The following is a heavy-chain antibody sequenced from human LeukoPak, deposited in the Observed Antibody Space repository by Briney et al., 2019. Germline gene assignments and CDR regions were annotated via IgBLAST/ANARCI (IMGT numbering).Heavy chain of an antibody. V-gene: IGHV1-8*01. J-gene: IGHJ4*02. CDR1: GYTFTSYD. CDR3: WRPLQRGSWTQRALDY. D-gene: IGHD3-10*01. CDR2: MNPNSGNA. Sequence: GASVKVSCKASGYTFTSYDISWVRQATGQGLEWMGWMNPNSGNAGYTQRFQGRVTMTRNNSISTAYMELTSLRSKDTAVYYCWRPLQRGSWTQRALDYWGQGTLVTVSS.